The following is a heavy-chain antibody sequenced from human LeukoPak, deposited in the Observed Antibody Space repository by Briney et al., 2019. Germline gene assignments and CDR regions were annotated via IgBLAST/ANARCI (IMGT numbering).Heavy chain of an antibody. Sequence: ASVTVSCKASGYTFTSYGISWVRQAPGQGLEWMGWISAYNGNTNYAQKLQGRVTMTTDTSTSTAYMELRSLRSDDTAVYYCAREFYGLYSFDYWGQGTLVTVSS. CDR3: AREFYGLYSFDY. D-gene: IGHD4-17*01. CDR1: GYTFTSYG. V-gene: IGHV1-18*01. CDR2: ISAYNGNT. J-gene: IGHJ4*02.